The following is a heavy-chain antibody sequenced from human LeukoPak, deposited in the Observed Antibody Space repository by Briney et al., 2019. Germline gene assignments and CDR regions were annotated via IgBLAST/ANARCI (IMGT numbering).Heavy chain of an antibody. D-gene: IGHD2-21*01. J-gene: IGHJ3*01. CDR3: IKNICFDILKDAFHV. CDR2: IYWDRGSQ. Sequence: GGSLRLSCVGSGFSLSDYAMNWVRQVPGKGLEWVSSIYWDRGSQVYTDFVKGGFTISRDNDKKFLYMQMNSLRLEDTGFYYWIKNICFDILKDAFHVWGRGTLVTVSS. CDR1: GFSLSDYA. V-gene: IGHV3-9*01.